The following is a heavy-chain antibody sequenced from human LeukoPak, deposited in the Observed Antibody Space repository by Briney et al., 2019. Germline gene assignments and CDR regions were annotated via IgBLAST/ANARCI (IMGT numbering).Heavy chain of an antibody. Sequence: GGSLRLSCAASGFTVSSNYMSWVRQAPGKGLEWVSAISGSGGSTYYADSVKGRFTISRDNSKNTLYLQMNSLRAEDTAVYYCAKDTRYSGSYSFDYWGQGTLVTVSS. CDR3: AKDTRYSGSYSFDY. CDR2: ISGSGGST. J-gene: IGHJ4*02. D-gene: IGHD1-26*01. CDR1: GFTVSSNY. V-gene: IGHV3-23*01.